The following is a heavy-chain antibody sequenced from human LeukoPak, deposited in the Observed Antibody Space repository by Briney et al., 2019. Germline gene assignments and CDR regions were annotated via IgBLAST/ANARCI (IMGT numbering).Heavy chain of an antibody. V-gene: IGHV3-7*01. CDR3: ARDRVAARPMYYYGMDV. CDR1: GFTFSSYW. D-gene: IGHD6-6*01. CDR2: IKQDGSEK. Sequence: PGGSLRLSCAASGFTFSSYWMSWVRQAPGKGLEWVANIKQDGSEKYYVDSVKGRFTISRDNAKNSLYLQMNSLRAEDTAVYYCARDRVAARPMYYYGMDVWGQGTTVTVSS. J-gene: IGHJ6*02.